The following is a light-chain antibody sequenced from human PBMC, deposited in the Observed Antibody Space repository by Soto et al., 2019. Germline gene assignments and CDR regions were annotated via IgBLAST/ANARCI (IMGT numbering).Light chain of an antibody. J-gene: IGLJ3*02. CDR1: SRDIGGYNY. CDR2: EVS. CDR3: SSYRSGNTLE. V-gene: IGLV2-14*01. Sequence: QSALTQPASVSGSPGQSITISCTGTSRDIGGYNYVSWYQQHPGKAPKLMIYEVSNRPSGVSDRFSGSRSGSTASLTIYGLQAEDEADYYCSSYRSGNTLEFGGGTKVTVL.